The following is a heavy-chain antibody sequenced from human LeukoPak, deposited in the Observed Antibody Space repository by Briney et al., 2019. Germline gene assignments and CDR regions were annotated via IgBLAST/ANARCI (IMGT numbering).Heavy chain of an antibody. CDR1: GYTFTSYG. D-gene: IGHD2-2*01. CDR2: ISAYNGNT. CDR3: ARSRCSSTSCYGDLDY. J-gene: IGHJ4*02. V-gene: IGHV1-18*01. Sequence: ASVDVSCKASGYTFTSYGISWVRQAPGQGLEWMGWISAYNGNTNYAQKLQGRVTMTTDTSTSTAYMELRSLRSDDTAVYYCARSRCSSTSCYGDLDYWGQGTLVTVSS.